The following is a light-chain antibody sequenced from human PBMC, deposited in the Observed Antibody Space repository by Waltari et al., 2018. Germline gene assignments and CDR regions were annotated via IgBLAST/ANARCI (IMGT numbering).Light chain of an antibody. CDR1: QSVSSSY. CDR2: SAS. Sequence: EIVLTQSPGPLSLFPGERATPSCRASQSVSSSYLAWYQQKPGQAPRLLIYSASSRATGIPDRFSGSGSGTDFTLTISRLEPEDFAVYYCQHYGSSLSITFGQGTRLEIK. V-gene: IGKV3-20*01. CDR3: QHYGSSLSIT. J-gene: IGKJ5*01.